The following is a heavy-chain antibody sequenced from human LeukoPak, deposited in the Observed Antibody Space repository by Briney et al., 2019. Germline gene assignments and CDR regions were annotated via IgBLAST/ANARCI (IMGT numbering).Heavy chain of an antibody. Sequence: GGSLRLSCAASGFTFSSYAMSWVRQAPGKGLEWVSAISGSGGSTYYTDSVKGRFTISRENSKNTLYLQMNSLRAEDTAVYYCAKLPAYYDSSGYLDYWGQGTLVTVSS. CDR1: GFTFSSYA. CDR3: AKLPAYYDSSGYLDY. J-gene: IGHJ4*02. D-gene: IGHD3-22*01. V-gene: IGHV3-23*01. CDR2: ISGSGGST.